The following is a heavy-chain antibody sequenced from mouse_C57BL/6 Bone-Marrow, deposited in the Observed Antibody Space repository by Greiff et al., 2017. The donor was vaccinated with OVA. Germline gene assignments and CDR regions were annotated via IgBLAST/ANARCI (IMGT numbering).Heavy chain of an antibody. Sequence: VQLKESGPELVKPGASVKMSCKASGYTFTDYNMHWVKQSHGKSLEWIGYINPNNGGTSYNQKFKGKATLTVNKSSSTAYMELRSLTSEDSAVYYCARSTVRYFDVWGTGTTVTVSS. D-gene: IGHD1-1*01. CDR1: GYTFTDYN. CDR3: ARSTVRYFDV. V-gene: IGHV1-22*01. CDR2: INPNNGGT. J-gene: IGHJ1*03.